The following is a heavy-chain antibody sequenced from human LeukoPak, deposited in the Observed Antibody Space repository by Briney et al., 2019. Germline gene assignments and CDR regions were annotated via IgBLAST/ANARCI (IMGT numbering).Heavy chain of an antibody. D-gene: IGHD6-19*01. V-gene: IGHV1-2*02. CDR3: ARESQWLSN. Sequence: SVKVSCKASGYSFTDYDIHWVRQAPGQGLEWMGWVNPNSGDTKYAQKFQGRVTMTRDTSIRTAYMELSSLTSDYTAVYYCARESQWLSNWGQGTLVTVSS. J-gene: IGHJ4*02. CDR1: GYSFTDYD. CDR2: VNPNSGDT.